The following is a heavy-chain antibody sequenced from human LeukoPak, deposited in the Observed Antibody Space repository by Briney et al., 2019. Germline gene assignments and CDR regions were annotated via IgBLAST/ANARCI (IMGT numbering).Heavy chain of an antibody. Sequence: SETLSLTCTVSGGSISSYYWSWILQPPGKGLEWIGYIYYSGSTNYNPSLKSRVTISVDTSKNQFSLKLSSVTAADTAVYCCARDWRVGYCTGTSCAYYYYGMDVWGQGTTVTVSS. CDR3: ARDWRVGYCTGTSCAYYYYGMDV. V-gene: IGHV4-59*01. CDR2: IYYSGST. D-gene: IGHD2-2*01. J-gene: IGHJ6*02. CDR1: GGSISSYY.